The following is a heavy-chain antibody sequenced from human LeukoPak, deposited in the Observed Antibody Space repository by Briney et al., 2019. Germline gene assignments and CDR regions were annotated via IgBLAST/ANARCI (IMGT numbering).Heavy chain of an antibody. CDR1: RFIFTNYG. V-gene: IGHV3-23*01. J-gene: IGHJ4*02. CDR2: IRGNAGTT. Sequence: PGGSLRLSCAASRFIFTNYGMSWVRQAPGKGLEWVSAIRGNAGTTYYADSVKGRFTIFRDNSKNTLYLQMNSLRAEDTAVYYCAKDPSYINPYYFDYWGQGTLVTVSS. CDR3: AKDPSYINPYYFDY. D-gene: IGHD1-14*01.